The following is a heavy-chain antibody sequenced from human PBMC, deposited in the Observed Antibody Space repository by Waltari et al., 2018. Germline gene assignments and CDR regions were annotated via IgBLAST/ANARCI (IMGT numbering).Heavy chain of an antibody. CDR2: INPNSGGT. J-gene: IGHJ4*02. V-gene: IGHV1-2*06. D-gene: IGHD5-18*01. CDR1: GYTFTGYY. Sequence: QVQLVQSGAEVKKPGASVKVSCKASGYTFTGYYMHWVRQAPGQGLEWMGLINPNSGGTNYAQKFQGRVTMTRDTSISTAYMELSRLRSDDTAVYYCAREVDTAMVTAGQYFDYWGQGTLVTVSS. CDR3: AREVDTAMVTAGQYFDY.